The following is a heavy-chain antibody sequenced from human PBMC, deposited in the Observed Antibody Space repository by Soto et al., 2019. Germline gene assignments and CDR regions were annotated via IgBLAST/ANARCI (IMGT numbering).Heavy chain of an antibody. CDR1: SGSISSSNW. J-gene: IGHJ4*02. D-gene: IGHD4-17*01. Sequence: QVQLQESGPGLVKPSGTLSLTCAVSSGSISSSNWWSWVRQPPGKGLEWIGEIYHSGSTNYNPSLKSRVTISVDKSKNQFSLKLSSVTAADTAVYYCARVFPSYGDYAHFDYWGQGTLVTVSS. V-gene: IGHV4-4*02. CDR3: ARVFPSYGDYAHFDY. CDR2: IYHSGST.